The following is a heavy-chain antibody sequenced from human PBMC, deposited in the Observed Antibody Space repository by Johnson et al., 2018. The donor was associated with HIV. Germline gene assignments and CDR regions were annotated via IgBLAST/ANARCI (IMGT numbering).Heavy chain of an antibody. CDR1: GFTFSSYA. V-gene: IGHV3-30*04. CDR2: ISYDGSNK. CDR3: ARATRSSSSGRHDAFDI. Sequence: QVQLVESGGGVVQPGRSLRLSCAASGFTFSSYAMHWVRQAPGKGLEWVAVISYDGSNKYYADSVKGRFTISRDNSKNTLYLQMNSLRAEDTAVYYCARATRSSSSGRHDAFDIGGQGTMVTVSS. D-gene: IGHD6-6*01. J-gene: IGHJ3*02.